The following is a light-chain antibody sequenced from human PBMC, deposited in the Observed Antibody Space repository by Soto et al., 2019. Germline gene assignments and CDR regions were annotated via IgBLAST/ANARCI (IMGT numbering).Light chain of an antibody. CDR3: HQYKDYWR. CDR2: KAS. V-gene: IGKV1-5*03. CDR1: QSLNIW. Sequence: DIQMTQSPSTLSASVGDRVTITCRASQSLNIWLAWYQQKPGRAPNLLIYKASTLESGVPSRFSGSSCRAGGRVNISTRQPEDFATYYCHQYKDYWRLGQGAKGDI. J-gene: IGKJ1*01.